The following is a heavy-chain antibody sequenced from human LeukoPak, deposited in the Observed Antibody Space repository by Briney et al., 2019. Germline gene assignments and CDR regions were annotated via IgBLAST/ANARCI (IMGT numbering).Heavy chain of an antibody. CDR1: GFTFSSYG. CDR2: IWYDGSNK. J-gene: IGHJ5*02. V-gene: IGHV3-33*01. Sequence: PGESLRLSCAASGFTFSSYGMHWVRQAPGKGLEWVAFIWYDGSNKYYADSVKGRFTISRDNSKNTLYLQMNSLRAEDTAVYYCAREQGDCSGGSCYSGWFDPWGQGTLVTVSS. CDR3: AREQGDCSGGSCYSGWFDP. D-gene: IGHD2-15*01.